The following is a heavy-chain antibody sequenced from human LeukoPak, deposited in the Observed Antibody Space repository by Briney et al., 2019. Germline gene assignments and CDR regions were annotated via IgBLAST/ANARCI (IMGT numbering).Heavy chain of an antibody. CDR1: GDSISSGSFY. J-gene: IGHJ6*03. CDR3: ARRLGGSGSYYLVHYYYYMDV. Sequence: PSETLSLTCSVSGDSISSGSFYWSWIRQPAGRGLEWIGRIYPSGSTNYNPSLKSRVTISLDTSKNQFSLKLSSVTAADTAVYYCARRLGGSGSYYLVHYYYYMDVWGKGTTVTISS. D-gene: IGHD3-10*01. CDR2: IYPSGST. V-gene: IGHV4-61*02.